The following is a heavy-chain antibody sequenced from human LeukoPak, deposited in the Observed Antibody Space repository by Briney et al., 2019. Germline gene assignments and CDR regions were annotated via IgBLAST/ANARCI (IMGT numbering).Heavy chain of an antibody. CDR1: GFTFSSYE. CDR2: ISSSGSTI. Sequence: PGGSLRLSCAGSGFTFSSYEMNWVRQAPGKGLEWVSYISSSGSTIYYADSVKGRFTISRDNAKNSLYLQMNSLRAEDTAVYYCARVRYSSSPYWGQGTLVTVSS. CDR3: ARVRYSSSPY. D-gene: IGHD6-6*01. J-gene: IGHJ4*02. V-gene: IGHV3-48*03.